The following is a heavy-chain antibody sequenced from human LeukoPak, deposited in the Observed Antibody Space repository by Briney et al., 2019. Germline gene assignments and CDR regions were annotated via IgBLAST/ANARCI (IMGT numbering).Heavy chain of an antibody. Sequence: GGSLRLSCAASGFSFSYYGMTWVRQAPGKGLEWVSSISGSGGSTHYAASVKGQFTISRDNSKNTLYLQMSSLRAEHTAIYYCAKEIWGDYVEAPFYDWGQGTLVTVSS. CDR3: AKEIWGDYVEAPFYD. J-gene: IGHJ4*02. V-gene: IGHV3-23*01. D-gene: IGHD3-10*02. CDR1: GFSFSYYG. CDR2: ISGSGGST.